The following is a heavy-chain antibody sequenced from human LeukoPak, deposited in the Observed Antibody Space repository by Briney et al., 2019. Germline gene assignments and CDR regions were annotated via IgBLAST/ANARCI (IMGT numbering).Heavy chain of an antibody. CDR2: IYPGDSDT. CDR3: ASSVVARGDWFDP. D-gene: IGHD2-15*01. J-gene: IGHJ5*02. Sequence: GESLQISCKGSGSRFSTYWIGWVRQMPGKGLEWMGIIYPGDSDTRYSPSFQGQVTISADKSINTAYLQWSSLKASDTAMYYCASSVVARGDWFDPWGQGTLVTVSS. CDR1: GSRFSTYW. V-gene: IGHV5-51*01.